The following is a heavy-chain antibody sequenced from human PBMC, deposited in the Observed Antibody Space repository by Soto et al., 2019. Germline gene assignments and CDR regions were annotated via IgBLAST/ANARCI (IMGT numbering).Heavy chain of an antibody. CDR1: GGTFSSYA. Sequence: SVKVSCKASGGTFSSYAISWVRQAPGQGLEWMGGIIPIFGTANYAQKFQGRVTITADKSTSTAYMELSSLRSEDTAVYYCAGSIAAPNYYYGMDVWGQGTTVTVSS. D-gene: IGHD6-6*01. V-gene: IGHV1-69*06. CDR2: IIPIFGTA. CDR3: AGSIAAPNYYYGMDV. J-gene: IGHJ6*02.